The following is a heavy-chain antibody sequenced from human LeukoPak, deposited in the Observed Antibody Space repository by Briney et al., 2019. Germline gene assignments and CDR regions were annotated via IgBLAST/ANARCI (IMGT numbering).Heavy chain of an antibody. J-gene: IGHJ4*02. D-gene: IGHD3-22*01. CDR3: ARDLPGGYPEAPFDY. Sequence: SVKVSCKASGGTFSSYAISWVRQAPGQGLEWMGGIIPIFGTANYAQKFQGRVTITADESTSTAYMELSSLRSEDTAVYYCARDLPGGYPEAPFDYWGQGTLVTVSS. CDR1: GGTFSSYA. CDR2: IIPIFGTA. V-gene: IGHV1-69*01.